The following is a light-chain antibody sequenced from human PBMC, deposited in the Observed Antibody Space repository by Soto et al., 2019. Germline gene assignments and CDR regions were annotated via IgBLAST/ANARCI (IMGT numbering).Light chain of an antibody. J-gene: IGKJ4*01. CDR2: DAS. V-gene: IGKV3-11*01. Sequence: EIVLTQSPGTLSLSPGERATLSCRASQSVSSKYSAWYQQKPGQAPRLLIYDASNRATGIPARFSGSGSGTDFTLTISSLEPEDFAVYYCQQRSIPLTFGGGTKVDI. CDR1: QSVSSKY. CDR3: QQRSIPLT.